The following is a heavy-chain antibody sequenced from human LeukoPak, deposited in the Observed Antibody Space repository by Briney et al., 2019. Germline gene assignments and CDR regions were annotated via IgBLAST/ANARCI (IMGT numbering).Heavy chain of an antibody. D-gene: IGHD6-19*01. V-gene: IGHV3-30*02. J-gene: IGHJ4*02. CDR1: GFTFSSYG. Sequence: GGSLRLSCAASGFTFSSYGMHWVRQAPGKGLERVAFIRYDGSNKYYADSVKGRFTISRDNSKNTLYLQMNSLRAEDTAVYYCARQWLGYFDYWGQGTLVTVSS. CDR3: ARQWLGYFDY. CDR2: IRYDGSNK.